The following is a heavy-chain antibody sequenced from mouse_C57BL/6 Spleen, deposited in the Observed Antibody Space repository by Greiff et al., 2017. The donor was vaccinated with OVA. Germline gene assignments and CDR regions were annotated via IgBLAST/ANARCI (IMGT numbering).Heavy chain of an antibody. J-gene: IGHJ3*01. D-gene: IGHD3-2*02. CDR3: ARDSSSGYAY. Sequence: QVQLQQPGAELVMPGASVKLSCKASGYTFTSYWMHWVKQRPGQGLEWIGEIDPSDSYTNYNQKFKGKSTLTVDKSSSTAYMQLSSLTSEDSAVYYCARDSSSGYAYWGQGALVTVSA. CDR1: GYTFTSYW. CDR2: IDPSDSYT. V-gene: IGHV1-69*01.